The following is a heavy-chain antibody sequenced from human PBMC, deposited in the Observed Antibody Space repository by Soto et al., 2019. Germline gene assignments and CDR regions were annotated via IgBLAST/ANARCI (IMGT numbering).Heavy chain of an antibody. CDR1: GGSVSSGSYY. CDR3: ARDSGNYYDSSGYSDGYYYGMDV. Sequence: PSETLSLTCTVSGGSVSSGSYYWGWIRQPPGKGLEWIGYIYYSGSTNYNPSLKSRVTISVDTSKNQFSLKLSSVTAADTAVYYCARDSGNYYDSSGYSDGYYYGMDVWGQGTTVTVSS. D-gene: IGHD3-22*01. J-gene: IGHJ6*02. V-gene: IGHV4-61*01. CDR2: IYYSGST.